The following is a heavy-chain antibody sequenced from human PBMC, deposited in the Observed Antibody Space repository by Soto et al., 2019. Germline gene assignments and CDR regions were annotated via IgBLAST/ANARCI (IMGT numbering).Heavy chain of an antibody. CDR1: GFSSSIYA. CDR3: ADGGEWSFNFEY. D-gene: IGHD3-3*01. Sequence: QTGGSLRLSCAASGFSSSIYAMSWVRQAPGKGLEWVCGISGSGENTYYADSVKGRFTISRDNSKNTLYLQMNNLRVEDKAVYYCADGGEWSFNFEYWGQGTLVTVSS. J-gene: IGHJ4*02. CDR2: ISGSGENT. V-gene: IGHV3-23*01.